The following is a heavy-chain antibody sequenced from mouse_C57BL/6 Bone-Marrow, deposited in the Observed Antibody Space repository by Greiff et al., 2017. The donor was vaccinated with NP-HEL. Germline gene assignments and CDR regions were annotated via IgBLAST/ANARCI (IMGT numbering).Heavy chain of an antibody. V-gene: IGHV1-69*01. CDR1: GYTFTSYW. CDR3: ARRGRRRYFDY. J-gene: IGHJ2*01. CDR2: IDPSDSYT. Sequence: QVQLQQPGAELVMPGASVKLSCKASGYTFTSYWMHWVKQRPGQGLEWIGEIDPSDSYTNYNQKFKGKSTLTVDKSSSTAYMQLSSLTSEDSAVYYCARRGRRRYFDYWGQGTTLTVSS.